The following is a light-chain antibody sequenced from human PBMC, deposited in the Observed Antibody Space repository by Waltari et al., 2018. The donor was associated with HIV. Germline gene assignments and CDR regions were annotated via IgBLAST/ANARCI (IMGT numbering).Light chain of an antibody. V-gene: IGLV1-44*01. J-gene: IGLJ2*01. CDR3: ATWDDSLNGHVV. Sequence: QSVLTQPPSASETPGQRVTISCSGSSSNIGDNTVNWYQQRPGTAPKLLIYTNTQRPSGVPDRFSGSKSGTSASLAISGLQSEDEADYYCATWDDSLNGHVVFGGGTKLTVL. CDR2: TNT. CDR1: SSNIGDNT.